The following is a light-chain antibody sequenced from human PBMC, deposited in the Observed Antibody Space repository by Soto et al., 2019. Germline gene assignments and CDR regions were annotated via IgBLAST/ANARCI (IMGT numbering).Light chain of an antibody. CDR2: GAS. CDR3: QKYNKWKRT. Sequence: EIVMTQSPATLSVSPGERATLSCRASQSVNIHLAWYQQKPGQAPRLLIYGASARATGIPAKFSGSGSGTEFTLTISSLQSEDFGVYYCQKYNKWKRTLGQGTK. V-gene: IGKV3D-15*01. J-gene: IGKJ1*01. CDR1: QSVNIH.